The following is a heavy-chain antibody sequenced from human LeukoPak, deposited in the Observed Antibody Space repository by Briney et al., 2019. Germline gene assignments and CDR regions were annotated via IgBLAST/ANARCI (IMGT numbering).Heavy chain of an antibody. CDR2: IYYSGST. J-gene: IGHJ4*02. CDR1: GGSFSSYY. CDR3: ARGPYSSGWYPSDY. Sequence: PSETLSLTCTVSGGSFSSYYWSWIRQPPGKGLEWIGYIYYSGSTNYNPSLKSRVTISVDTSKNKFSLKLSSVTAADTAVYYCARGPYSSGWYPSDYWGQGTLVTVSS. D-gene: IGHD6-19*01. V-gene: IGHV4-59*01.